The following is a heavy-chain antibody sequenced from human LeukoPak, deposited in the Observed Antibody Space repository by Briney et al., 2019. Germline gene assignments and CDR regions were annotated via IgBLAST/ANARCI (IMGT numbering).Heavy chain of an antibody. J-gene: IGHJ4*02. CDR3: ARGIFGSGGYPDF. D-gene: IGHD3-10*01. Sequence: HPGGSLRLSCAASGFAFNTYAMHWVRQAPGQGLEWVALIWHDGSHKFYSNSVRGQFTISRDNSKNTVSLQMNNLRPEDTAVYYCARGIFGSGGYPDFWGQGTLVTVSS. CDR2: IWHDGSHK. V-gene: IGHV3-33*01. CDR1: GFAFNTYA.